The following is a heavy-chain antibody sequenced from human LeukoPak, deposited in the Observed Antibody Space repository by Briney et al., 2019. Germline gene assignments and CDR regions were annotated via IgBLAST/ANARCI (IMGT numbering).Heavy chain of an antibody. Sequence: ASVKVSCKASGYTVTDYFMHWVRQAPGQGLEWMGWINPNSGGTNYVQKFQGRVTMTRDTSISTTYMELSRLRSDDTAVYYCARGLFYYDSTAFDIWGQGTMVTVSS. CDR2: INPNSGGT. D-gene: IGHD3-22*01. V-gene: IGHV1-2*02. J-gene: IGHJ3*02. CDR1: GYTVTDYF. CDR3: ARGLFYYDSTAFDI.